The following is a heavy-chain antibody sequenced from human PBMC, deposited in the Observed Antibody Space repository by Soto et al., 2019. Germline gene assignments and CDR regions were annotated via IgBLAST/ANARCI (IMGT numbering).Heavy chain of an antibody. V-gene: IGHV1-3*04. CDR3: ARVSGTYPYYGMDV. CDR1: GYTFTSYA. CDR2: INTGNGNT. D-gene: IGHD3-10*01. J-gene: IGHJ6*02. Sequence: ASVKVSCKASGYTFTSYAVHWVRQAPGQRLEWMAWINTGNGNTKYSQKFQGRVTITRDTSASTAYMELSSLRSEDTAVYYCARVSGTYPYYGMDVWGQGTTVTV.